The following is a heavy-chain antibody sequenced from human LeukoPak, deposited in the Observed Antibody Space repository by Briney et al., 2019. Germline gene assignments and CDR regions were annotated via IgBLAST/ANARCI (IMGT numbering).Heavy chain of an antibody. CDR3: ARAVDDVLLWFVERPGVNENNQYYFDY. V-gene: IGHV4-59*01. Sequence: SETLSLTCVDSGGSISSYYWSWIRETPRKGLEWIGHIYYSGSTNYNPSLKSRVTISVDTSKNQCSRKLSSVTAADTAVYYCARAVDDVLLWFVERPGVNENNQYYFDYWGQGTLVTVSS. J-gene: IGHJ4*02. CDR2: IYYSGST. CDR1: GGSISSYY. D-gene: IGHD3-10*01.